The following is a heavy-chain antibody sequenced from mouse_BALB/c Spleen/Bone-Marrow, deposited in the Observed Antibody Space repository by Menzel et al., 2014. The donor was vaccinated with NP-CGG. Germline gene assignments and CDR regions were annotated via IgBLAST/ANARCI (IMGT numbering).Heavy chain of an antibody. Sequence: DVKLQESGGGLVQPGGSLRLSCATSGFTFTDCYMSWVRQPPGKALEWLGFIRNKANGYTTEYSASVKGRFTISRDNSQSILYLQMNTLRAEDSATYYCARYDVYYYFDYWGQGTTLTVSS. J-gene: IGHJ2*01. CDR3: ARYDVYYYFDY. CDR1: GFTFTDCY. D-gene: IGHD2-3*01. CDR2: IRNKANGYTT. V-gene: IGHV7-3*02.